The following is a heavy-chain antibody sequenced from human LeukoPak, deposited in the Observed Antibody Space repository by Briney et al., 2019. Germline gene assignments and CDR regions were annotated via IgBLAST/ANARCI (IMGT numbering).Heavy chain of an antibody. D-gene: IGHD2-21*01. CDR3: ARHSGGDSYGYYFDY. V-gene: IGHV3-66*04. CDR2: IYSGGIT. CDR1: GFTVSTNY. J-gene: IGHJ4*02. Sequence: TGGSPRLSCAASGFTVSTNYMSWVRQAPGKGLEWVSVIYSGGITYYAASVKGRFTISRDNSKNTLSLQMNSLRAEDTAVYYCARHSGGDSYGYYFDYWGQGTLVTVSS.